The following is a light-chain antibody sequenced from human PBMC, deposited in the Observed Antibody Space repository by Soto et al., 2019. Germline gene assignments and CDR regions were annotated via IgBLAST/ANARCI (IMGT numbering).Light chain of an antibody. CDR1: QSVSSSY. Sequence: EIMLTQSPGTLSLSPGERATLSCRASQSVSSSYLAWYQQKPGQAPRLLIYGASSRATGIPDRFSGSGSGKDFTLTISRLEPEDFAVYYCQQYGSSLYTFGQGTKLEIK. CDR2: GAS. J-gene: IGKJ2*01. CDR3: QQYGSSLYT. V-gene: IGKV3-20*01.